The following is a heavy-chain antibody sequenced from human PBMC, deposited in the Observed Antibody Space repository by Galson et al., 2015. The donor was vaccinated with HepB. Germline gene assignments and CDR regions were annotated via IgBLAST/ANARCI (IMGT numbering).Heavy chain of an antibody. CDR1: GFTFSSYA. V-gene: IGHV3-30*04. J-gene: IGHJ4*02. CDR3: ARVPRIQLWSYPRY. Sequence: SLRLSCAASGFTFSSYAMHWVRQAPGKGLEWVAVISYDGSNKYYADSMKGRFTISRDNSKNTLYLQMNSLKAEDTAVYYCARVPRIQLWSYPRYWGQGTLVTVSS. CDR2: ISYDGSNK. D-gene: IGHD5-18*01.